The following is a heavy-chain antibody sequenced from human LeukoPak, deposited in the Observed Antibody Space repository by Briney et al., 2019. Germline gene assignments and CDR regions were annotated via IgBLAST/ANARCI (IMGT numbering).Heavy chain of an antibody. J-gene: IGHJ4*02. D-gene: IGHD6-19*01. CDR3: AKDPSRPGIAVAVY. CDR1: GFTFSSYA. CDR2: ISGSGGST. V-gene: IGHV3-23*01. Sequence: GGSLRLSCAASGFTFSSYAMSWVRQAPGKGLEWVSAISGSGGSTYYADSVKGRFTISRGNSKNTLYLQMNSLRAEDTAVYYCAKDPSRPGIAVAVYWGQGTLVTVSS.